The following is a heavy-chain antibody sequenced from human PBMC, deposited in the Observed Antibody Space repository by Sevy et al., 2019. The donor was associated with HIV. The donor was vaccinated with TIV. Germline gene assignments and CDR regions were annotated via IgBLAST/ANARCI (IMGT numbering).Heavy chain of an antibody. CDR3: ARGIVFGVVNTYYFDY. V-gene: IGHV4-34*01. CDR1: GGSFSGYY. J-gene: IGHJ4*02. D-gene: IGHD3-3*01. Sequence: SETLSLTCAVYGGSFSGYYWSWIRQPPGNGLEWIGEINHSGSTNYNPSLKSRVTISVDTSKNQFSLKLSSVTAADTAVYYCARGIVFGVVNTYYFDYWGQGTLVTVSS. CDR2: INHSGST.